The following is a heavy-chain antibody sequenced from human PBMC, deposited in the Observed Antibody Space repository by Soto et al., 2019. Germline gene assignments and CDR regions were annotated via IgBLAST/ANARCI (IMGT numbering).Heavy chain of an antibody. J-gene: IGHJ4*02. CDR3: AKDPRRNGWFGDPTNY. Sequence: PGGSLRLSCAASGFIFSSYAMSWVRQAPGKGLEWVSAISGSGGSTYYADSVKGRFTISRDNSKNTLYLQMNSLRAEDTAVYYCAKDPRRNGWFGDPTNYWGQGTLVTVSS. V-gene: IGHV3-23*01. CDR1: GFIFSSYA. D-gene: IGHD3-10*01. CDR2: ISGSGGST.